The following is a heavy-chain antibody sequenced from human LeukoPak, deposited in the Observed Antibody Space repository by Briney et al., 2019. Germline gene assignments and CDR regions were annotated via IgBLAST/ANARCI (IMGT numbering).Heavy chain of an antibody. D-gene: IGHD2-2*01. J-gene: IGHJ6*02. V-gene: IGHV3-30-3*01. CDR2: ISYDGSNK. CDR1: GFTFSSYA. Sequence: GGSLRLSCAASGFTFSSYAMHWVRQAPGKGLEWVAVISYDGSNKYYADSVKGRFTISSDNSKNTLYLQMNSLRAEDTAVYYCARDDVGGSIVVVPAAIWLRRYGIDVWGQGTTVTVSS. CDR3: ARDDVGGSIVVVPAAIWLRRYGIDV.